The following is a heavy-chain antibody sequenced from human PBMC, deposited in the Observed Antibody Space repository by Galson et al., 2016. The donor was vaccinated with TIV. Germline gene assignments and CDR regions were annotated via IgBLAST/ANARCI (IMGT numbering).Heavy chain of an antibody. CDR2: IYPDDSDT. J-gene: IGHJ5*02. CDR3: ARGLLSGFDP. D-gene: IGHD2-21*01. Sequence: QSGAEVKKPGESLKISCEVFGYKFTTYWIGWVRQMPGKGLEWMGIIYPDDSDTRYNPAFQGQVTISVDKSINTAYLQWNSLKASDTAIYYCARGLLSGFDPWGQGTLVIVSS. V-gene: IGHV5-51*03. CDR1: GYKFTTYW.